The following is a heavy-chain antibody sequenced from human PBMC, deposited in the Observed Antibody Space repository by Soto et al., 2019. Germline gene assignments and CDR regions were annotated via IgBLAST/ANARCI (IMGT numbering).Heavy chain of an antibody. V-gene: IGHV1-69*01. CDR3: ARARNGYDWYYYYYGMDV. Sequence: QVQLVQSGAEVKKPGSSVKVSCKASGGTFSSYAISWVRQAPGQGLEWMGGIIPIFGTANYAQEFQGRVTITADESTSTAYMELSSLRSEDTAVYYCARARNGYDWYYYYYGMDVWGQGTTVTVSS. D-gene: IGHD5-12*01. J-gene: IGHJ6*02. CDR1: GGTFSSYA. CDR2: IIPIFGTA.